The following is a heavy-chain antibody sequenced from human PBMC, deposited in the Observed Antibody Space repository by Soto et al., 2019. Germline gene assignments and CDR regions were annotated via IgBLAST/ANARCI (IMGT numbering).Heavy chain of an antibody. CDR2: IRSKANSYAT. D-gene: IGHD6-6*01. J-gene: IGHJ6*02. CDR3: TRLSGPAEGTAARPFYYYGMDV. Sequence: GSLRLSCAASGFTFSGSAMHWVRQASGKGLEWVGRIRSKANSYATAYAASVKGRFTISRDDSKNTAYLQMNSLKTEDTAVYYCTRLSGPAEGTAARPFYYYGMDVWGQGTTVTVSS. V-gene: IGHV3-73*01. CDR1: GFTFSGSA.